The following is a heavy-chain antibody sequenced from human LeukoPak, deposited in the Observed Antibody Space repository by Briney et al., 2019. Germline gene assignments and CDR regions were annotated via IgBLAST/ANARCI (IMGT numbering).Heavy chain of an antibody. J-gene: IGHJ5*02. CDR3: ARASSWYTPSRFDP. D-gene: IGHD6-13*01. CDR1: GFTFNIYW. Sequence: GGSLRLSCAASGFTFNIYWMSWVRQAPGKGLDLVANIKEDGSEKYYVDSVKGRFTISRDNAKNSLYLKMNSLRAEDTAVYYCARASSWYTPSRFDPWGQGTLVTVSS. V-gene: IGHV3-7*01. CDR2: IKEDGSEK.